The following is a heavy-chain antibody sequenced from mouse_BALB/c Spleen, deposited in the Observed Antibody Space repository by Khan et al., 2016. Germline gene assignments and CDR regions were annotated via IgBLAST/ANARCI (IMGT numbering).Heavy chain of an antibody. D-gene: IGHD1-2*01. V-gene: IGHV3-2*02. Sequence: EVQLQESGPGLVKPSQSLSLTCTVTGYSITSDYAWNWIRQFPGNKLEWMGYISYSGSTSYNPSLKSRISITRDTSKNQFFLPLNSVTTEDTATYSCATAVLRRYSYDYWGQGTTLTVSS. CDR2: ISYSGST. J-gene: IGHJ2*01. CDR3: ATAVLRRYSYDY. CDR1: GYSITSDYA.